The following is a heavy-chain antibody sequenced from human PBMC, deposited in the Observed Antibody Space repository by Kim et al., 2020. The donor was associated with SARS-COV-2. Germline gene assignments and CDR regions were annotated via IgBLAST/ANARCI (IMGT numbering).Heavy chain of an antibody. CDR2: ISYDGSNK. J-gene: IGHJ4*02. CDR3: AKDRRGIVGAGGAVY. CDR1: GFTFSSYG. V-gene: IGHV3-30*18. Sequence: GGSLRLSCAASGFTFSSYGMHWVRQAPGKGLEWVAVISYDGSNKYYADSVKGRFTISRDNSKNTLYLQMNSLRAEDTAVYYCAKDRRGIVGAGGAVYWGQGTLVTVSS. D-gene: IGHD1-26*01.